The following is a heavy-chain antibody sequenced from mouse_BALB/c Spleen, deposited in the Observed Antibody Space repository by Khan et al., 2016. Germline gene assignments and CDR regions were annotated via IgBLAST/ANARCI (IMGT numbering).Heavy chain of an antibody. V-gene: IGHV9-1*02. CDR3: AGGQGNHAY. D-gene: IGHD2-1*01. J-gene: IGHJ3*01. CDR1: GYIFTNYA. Sequence: IQLVQSGPELKKPGETVKISCKASGYIFTNYAMNWVRQAPGKGLKWMGWINTYTGKPTYADDFKGRFAFSLETSASTAYLQINNLKNDDMARYDWAGGQGNHAYWGQGTLVTVST. CDR2: INTYTGKP.